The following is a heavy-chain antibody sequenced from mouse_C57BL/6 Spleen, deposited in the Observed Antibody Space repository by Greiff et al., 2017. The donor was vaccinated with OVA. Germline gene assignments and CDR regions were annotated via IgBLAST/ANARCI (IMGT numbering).Heavy chain of an antibody. Sequence: SGPELVKPGASVKISCKASGYTFTDYYMNWVKQSHGKSLEWIGDINPNNGGTSYNQKFKGKATLTVDKSSSTAYMELRSLTSEDSAVYYCARQGLRRAMDYWGQGTSVTVSS. CDR1: GYTFTDYY. V-gene: IGHV1-26*01. CDR3: ARQGLRRAMDY. D-gene: IGHD2-4*01. J-gene: IGHJ4*01. CDR2: INPNNGGT.